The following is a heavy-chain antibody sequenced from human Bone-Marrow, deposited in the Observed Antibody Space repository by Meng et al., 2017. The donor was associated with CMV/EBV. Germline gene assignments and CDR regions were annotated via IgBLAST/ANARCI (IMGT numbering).Heavy chain of an antibody. Sequence: SETLSLTCTVSGGSISSYYWSWIRQPPGKGLEWIGYIYYSGSTNYNPSLKSRVTISVDTSKNQFSLKLSSVTAADTAVYYCARGDSGSHVKYAFEIWGQGTMVTVSS. CDR2: IYYSGST. CDR3: ARGDSGSHVKYAFEI. CDR1: GGSISSYY. V-gene: IGHV4-59*01. D-gene: IGHD1-26*01. J-gene: IGHJ3*02.